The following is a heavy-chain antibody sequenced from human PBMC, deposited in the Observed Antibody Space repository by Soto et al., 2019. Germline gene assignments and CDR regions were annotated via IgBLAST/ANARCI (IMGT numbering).Heavy chain of an antibody. CDR3: ADSEQIRLWGGFDY. D-gene: IGHD5-18*01. V-gene: IGHV2-5*02. CDR2: IYWDDDK. CDR1: GFSLSTSGVG. Sequence: QITLKESGPTLVKPTQTLTLTCTFSGFSLSTSGVGVGWIRQRPGKALECLALIYWDDDKRYSPSLKSRLTIPKDTSKNTVVLKMTNMDPVDTATYYCADSEQIRLWGGFDYWGQGTLVTVSS. J-gene: IGHJ4*02.